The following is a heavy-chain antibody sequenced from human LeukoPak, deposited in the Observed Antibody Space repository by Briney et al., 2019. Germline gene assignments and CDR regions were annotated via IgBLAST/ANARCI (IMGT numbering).Heavy chain of an antibody. J-gene: IGHJ3*02. D-gene: IGHD3-16*01. V-gene: IGHV4-39*01. Sequence: SETLSLTCTVSGGSTSSSSYYWGWIRQPPGKGLEWVGSIYYSGSTYYNPSLKSRVTISVDTSKNQFSLKLSSVTAADTAVYYCARLTGGYDYVWGSYVSDAFDIWGQGTMVTVSS. CDR2: IYYSGST. CDR3: ARLTGGYDYVWGSYVSDAFDI. CDR1: GGSTSSSSYY.